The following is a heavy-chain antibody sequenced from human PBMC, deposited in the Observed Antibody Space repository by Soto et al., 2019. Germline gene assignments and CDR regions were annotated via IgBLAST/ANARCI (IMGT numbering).Heavy chain of an antibody. V-gene: IGHV3-21*01. Sequence: PGGPKILSCAAYGVTLSSYIRHWVRQAPGKGLEWVSSISSSSSYIYYADSVKGRFTISRDNAKNSLYLQMNSLRAEDTAVYYCAKSPKVISTSFDYWGQGSLVTVSS. CDR2: ISSSSSYI. CDR3: AKSPKVISTSFDY. CDR1: GVTLSSYI. D-gene: IGHD3-22*01. J-gene: IGHJ4*02.